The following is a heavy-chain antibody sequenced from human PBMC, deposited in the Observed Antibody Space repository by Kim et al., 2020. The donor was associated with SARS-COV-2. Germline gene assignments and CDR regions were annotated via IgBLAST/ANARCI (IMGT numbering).Heavy chain of an antibody. CDR2: ISYSGYT. CDR1: GASVTSTNNY. D-gene: IGHD3-22*01. CDR3: ARLAWLLRNSWFDP. Sequence: SETLSLTCTVSGASVTSTNNYWGWIRQPPGKRLEWIGYISYSGYTHYNPSLKSRVTISTETSKNQFSLNVTSLTAADTAVYYCARLAWLLRNSWFDPWGQGTLVTVSS. J-gene: IGHJ5*02. V-gene: IGHV4-61*01.